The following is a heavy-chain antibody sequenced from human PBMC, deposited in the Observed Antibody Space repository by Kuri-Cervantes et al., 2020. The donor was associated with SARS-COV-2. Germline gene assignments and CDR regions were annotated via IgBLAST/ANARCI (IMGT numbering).Heavy chain of an antibody. CDR1: GYTFTSYY. V-gene: IGHV1-46*01. Sequence: ASVKVSCKASGYTFTSYYMHWVRQAPGQGLEWMGIINPSGGSTSYAQKFQGRVTMTRDTSTNTAYMELSSLRSEDTAVYYCARVYSSSWYERWFDPWGQGTLVTVSS. CDR3: ARVYSSSWYERWFDP. D-gene: IGHD6-13*01. J-gene: IGHJ5*02. CDR2: INPSGGST.